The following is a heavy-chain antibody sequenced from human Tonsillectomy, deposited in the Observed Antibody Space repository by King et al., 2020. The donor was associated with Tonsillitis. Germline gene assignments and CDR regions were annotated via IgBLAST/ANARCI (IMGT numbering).Heavy chain of an antibody. V-gene: IGHV3-48*01. CDR2: ITRSSNVR. J-gene: IGHJ6*03. CDR3: ARSTTSPHYYYMDG. D-gene: IGHD1-7*01. CDR1: GFTFSSYT. Sequence: VQLVESGGIVVQPGGSLRLSCAASGFTFSSYTMNWVRQAPGKGLECVSYITRSSNVRYYADTVKGRFTITRDDAKNSLYLQMNSLRAEDTALYYCARSTTSPHYYYMDGWGKGTTVTVPS.